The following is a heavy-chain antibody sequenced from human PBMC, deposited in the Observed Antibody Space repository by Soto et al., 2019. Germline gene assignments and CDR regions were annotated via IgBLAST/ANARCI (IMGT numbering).Heavy chain of an antibody. D-gene: IGHD2-15*01. CDR2: IYYSGST. CDR1: GGSISSYN. Sequence: SETLSLTCTVSGGSISSYNWSWIRQPPGKGLEWIGYIYYSGSTNNNPSLKSRVTISVDTSKNQFSLRLSSVTAADTAIYYCSRWGGNHYFYGLDVWGPGTTVTVSS. V-gene: IGHV4-59*01. CDR3: SRWGGNHYFYGLDV. J-gene: IGHJ6*02.